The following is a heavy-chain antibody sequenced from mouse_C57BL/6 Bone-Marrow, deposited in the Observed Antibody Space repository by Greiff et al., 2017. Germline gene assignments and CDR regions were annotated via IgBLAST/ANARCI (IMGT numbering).Heavy chain of an antibody. D-gene: IGHD1-1*01. V-gene: IGHV1-7*01. CDR3: AKGSTNFDY. J-gene: IGHJ2*01. Sequence: VQVVESGAELAKPGASVKLSCKASGYTFTSYWMHWVKQRPGQGLEWIGYINPSSGYTKYNQKIKDKATLTADKSSSTAYMQLSSLTYEDSAVYYCAKGSTNFDYWGQGTTLTVSS. CDR1: GYTFTSYW. CDR2: INPSSGYT.